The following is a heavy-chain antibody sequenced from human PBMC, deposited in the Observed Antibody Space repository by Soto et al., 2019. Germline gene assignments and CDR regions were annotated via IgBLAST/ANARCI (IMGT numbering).Heavy chain of an antibody. V-gene: IGHV1-69*04. CDR3: AREYYYDSSGYYYRLAFDI. Sequence: GASVKVSCKASGGTFSSYTISWVRQAPGQGLEWMGRIIPILGIANYAQKFQGRVTITADKSTSTAYMELSSLRSEDTAVYYCAREYYYDSSGYYYRLAFDIWGQGTMVTVSS. J-gene: IGHJ3*02. CDR2: IIPILGIA. D-gene: IGHD3-22*01. CDR1: GGTFSSYT.